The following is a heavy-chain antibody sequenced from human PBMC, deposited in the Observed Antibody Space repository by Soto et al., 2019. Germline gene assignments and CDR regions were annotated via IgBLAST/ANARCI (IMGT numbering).Heavy chain of an antibody. CDR1: GYTFTSHH. J-gene: IGHJ4*02. CDR3: ARDVRNGGNQDYFDY. D-gene: IGHD2-15*01. V-gene: IGHV1-46*01. Sequence: QIQLVQSGAEVKKPGASVKVSCKASGYTFTSHHVHWVRQSPGQGLEWMAIINPSSGVASYAQRFQGRLTVTRDTATSTVFMELSGLTSEDSAIYYCARDVRNGGNQDYFDYWGPGTRITVSS. CDR2: INPSSGVA.